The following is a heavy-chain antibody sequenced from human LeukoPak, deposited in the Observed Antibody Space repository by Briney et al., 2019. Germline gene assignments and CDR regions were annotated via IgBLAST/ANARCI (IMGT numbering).Heavy chain of an antibody. V-gene: IGHV4-61*01. D-gene: IGHD3-22*01. CDR3: ATNRLNYYDSSGAFDI. CDR2: IYYSGST. J-gene: IGHJ3*02. Sequence: SETLSLTCTVSGGSVSSGTYYWTWIRQPPGKGLEWIGYIYYSGSTNYNPSLKSRVTISVDTSKNQFSLKLSSVTAADTAVYYCATNRLNYYDSSGAFDIWGQGTMVTVSS. CDR1: GGSVSSGTYY.